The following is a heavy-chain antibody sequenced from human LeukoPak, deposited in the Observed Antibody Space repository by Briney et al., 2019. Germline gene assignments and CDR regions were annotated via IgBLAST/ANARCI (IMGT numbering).Heavy chain of an antibody. J-gene: IGHJ6*03. CDR1: GYTFTGYY. CDR2: INPNSGGT. D-gene: IGHD3-10*01. CDR3: ARANYGYYYYYYMDV. Sequence: ASVKVSCKASGYTFTGYYMHWVRQAPGQGLEWMGWINPNSGGTNYAQEFQGRVTMTRDTSISTAYMELSRLRSDDTAVYYCARANYGYYYYYYMDVWGKGTTVTVSS. V-gene: IGHV1-2*02.